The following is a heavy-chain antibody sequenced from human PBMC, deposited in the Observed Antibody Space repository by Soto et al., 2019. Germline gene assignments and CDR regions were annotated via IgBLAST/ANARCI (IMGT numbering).Heavy chain of an antibody. J-gene: IGHJ5*02. CDR2: VYHTGDT. V-gene: IGHV4-4*02. CDR1: GGTVASSHW. Sequence: PSETLSLTCGVSGGTVASSHWWSWVRQSPSRGLEWIGNVYHTGDTNFNPSLQSRVTFSVDKSNNQLSLRLTSLTAADTAVYFCAREIVTAGGNNYFDPWGPGTLVTVSS. CDR3: AREIVTAGGNNYFDP. D-gene: IGHD2-21*02.